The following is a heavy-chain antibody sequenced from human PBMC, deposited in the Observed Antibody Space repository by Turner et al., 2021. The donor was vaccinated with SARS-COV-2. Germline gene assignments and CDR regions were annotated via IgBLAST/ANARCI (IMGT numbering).Heavy chain of an antibody. CDR3: LGRDIVVVLVAISEVDY. CDR1: GYTLTELS. D-gene: IGHD2-2*01. V-gene: IGHV1-24*01. CDR2: FDPEDGET. J-gene: IGHJ4*02. Sequence: QVQLVQSGAEVKKPGASVKVPCKVSGYTLTELSMHWVRQAPGKGLEWIGGFDPEDGETIYAQKFQGRVTMTEDTSTDTAYMELSSLRSEDTAVYYCLGRDIVVVLVAISEVDYWGQGTLVTVSS.